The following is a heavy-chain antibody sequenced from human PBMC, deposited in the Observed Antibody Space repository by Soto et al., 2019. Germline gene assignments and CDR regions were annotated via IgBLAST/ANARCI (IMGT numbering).Heavy chain of an antibody. CDR1: GGSISSYY. V-gene: IGHV4-59*01. CDR3: AREGSGYSYGYAYPYGMDV. D-gene: IGHD5-18*01. J-gene: IGHJ6*02. CDR2: IYYSGRT. Sequence: SETLSLTCTVAGGSISSYYWSWIRQPPGKGLEWIGYIYYSGRTNYNPSLKSRVTISVDTSKNQFSLKLSSVTAADTAVYYCAREGSGYSYGYAYPYGMDVWGQGTTVTVSS.